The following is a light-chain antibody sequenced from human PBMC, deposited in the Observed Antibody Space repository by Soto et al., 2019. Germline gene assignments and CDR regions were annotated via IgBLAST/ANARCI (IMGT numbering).Light chain of an antibody. CDR3: QQYSTLPHT. CDR2: GVS. J-gene: IGKJ2*01. Sequence: EIVLTQSPGTLSLSPGETATLSCRASQSLTSSYLAWYQQRPGQAPSLLIYGVSSRATGIPDRFSGSGSGTDFTLTITRLEPEDFAVYYCQQYSTLPHTFGQGTKLEV. V-gene: IGKV3-20*01. CDR1: QSLTSSY.